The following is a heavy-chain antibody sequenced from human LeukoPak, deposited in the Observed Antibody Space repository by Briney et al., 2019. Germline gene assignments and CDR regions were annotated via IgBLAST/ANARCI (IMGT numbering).Heavy chain of an antibody. D-gene: IGHD3-22*01. CDR2: IGRSGAHI. V-gene: IGHV3-21*06. Sequence: GGSLRLSCAASGFSISAYSVNWVRQAPGKGLEWVSSIGRSGAHIYYAASVKGRFTISRDNAKNSVYLQMNNLKVEDTAVFYCARYRGGYSRGMDVWGQGTTVTVSS. J-gene: IGHJ6*02. CDR3: ARYRGGYSRGMDV. CDR1: GFSISAYS.